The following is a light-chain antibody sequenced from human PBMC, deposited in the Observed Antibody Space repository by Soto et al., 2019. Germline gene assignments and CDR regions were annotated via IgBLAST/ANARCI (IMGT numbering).Light chain of an antibody. CDR3: AAWDDSLNGYV. J-gene: IGLJ1*01. Sequence: QSVLTQPPSASGTPGQRVTISCSGSSSNIGSYTVNWYQQLPGTAPKLLIYSNNQRPSGVPDRFSGSKSDTSASLAISGPQSEDEADYYCAAWDDSLNGYVFGTGTKLTVL. CDR1: SSNIGSYT. V-gene: IGLV1-44*01. CDR2: SNN.